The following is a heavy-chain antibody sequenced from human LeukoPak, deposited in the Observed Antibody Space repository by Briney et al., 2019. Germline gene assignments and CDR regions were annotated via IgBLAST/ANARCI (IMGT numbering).Heavy chain of an antibody. V-gene: IGHV3-21*01. CDR2: ISSSSSYI. Sequence: IPGGSLRLSCAASGFTFSSYSMNWVRQAPGKGLEWVSSISSSSSYIYYADSVKGRFTISRDNAKNSLYLQMNSLRAEDTAVYYCARQGGGYWSPYYFDYWGQGTLVTVSS. CDR3: ARQGGGYWSPYYFDY. CDR1: GFTFSSYS. D-gene: IGHD3-22*01. J-gene: IGHJ4*02.